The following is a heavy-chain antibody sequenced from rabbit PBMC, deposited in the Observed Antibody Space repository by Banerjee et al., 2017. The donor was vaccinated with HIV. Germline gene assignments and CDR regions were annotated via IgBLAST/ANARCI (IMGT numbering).Heavy chain of an antibody. CDR1: GFSFSSGYY. CDR3: ARTGNTTYGYAIGNL. V-gene: IGHV1S45*01. CDR2: IYAGSGST. D-gene: IGHD6-1*01. Sequence: QEQLVESGGGLVQPGTSLTLTCTASGFSFSSGYYMCWVRQAPGKGLEWIACIYAGSGSTYYASWAKGRFTISKTSSTTVTLQMTSLTAADTATYFCARTGNTTYGYAIGNLWGPGTLVTVS. J-gene: IGHJ4*01.